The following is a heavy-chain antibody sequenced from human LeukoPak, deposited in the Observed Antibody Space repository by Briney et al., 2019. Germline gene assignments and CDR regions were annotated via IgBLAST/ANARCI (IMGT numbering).Heavy chain of an antibody. CDR2: IYYSGTT. CDR1: SGSISSYY. J-gene: IGHJ3*02. D-gene: IGHD1-26*01. V-gene: IGHV4-59*13. CDR3: ASLELIGEKSGAFHT. Sequence: SETLSLTCTVSSGSISSYYWSWIRQTPGKELEWIGYIYYSGTTNYNPSLNSRVTISLDASNKQLSLTLSSVTAEDTAVYYCASLELIGEKSGAFHTWGQGTMVTVSS.